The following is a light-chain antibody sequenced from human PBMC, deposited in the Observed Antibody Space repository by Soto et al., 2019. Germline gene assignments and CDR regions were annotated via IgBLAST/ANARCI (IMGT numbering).Light chain of an antibody. V-gene: IGKV3-15*01. Sequence: EMVMTQSPATLSVSPGERATLSCRASQSVSSNSAWYQQKPGQAPRLLIYGASTRATGIPARFSGSGSGTEFTLTISSLQSEDFEVYYCQQYNYWPRTFGQGTKVEI. CDR2: GAS. J-gene: IGKJ1*01. CDR3: QQYNYWPRT. CDR1: QSVSSN.